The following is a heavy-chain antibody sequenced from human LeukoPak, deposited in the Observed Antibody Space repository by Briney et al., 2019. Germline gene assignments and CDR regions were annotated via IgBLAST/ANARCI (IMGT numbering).Heavy chain of an antibody. CDR1: GLTGSSNY. J-gene: IGHJ4*02. D-gene: IGHD2-2*01. Sequence: SGATLILSCPGSGLTGSSNYMRWLRQAPRKELEWVSVIYSGGSTYYADSVKGRFTISRDNAKNSLSLQMNSLRAEDTALYYCAKDPGEAVAPYYFDYWGQGTLVTVSS. V-gene: IGHV3-53*05. CDR3: AKDPGEAVAPYYFDY. CDR2: IYSGGST.